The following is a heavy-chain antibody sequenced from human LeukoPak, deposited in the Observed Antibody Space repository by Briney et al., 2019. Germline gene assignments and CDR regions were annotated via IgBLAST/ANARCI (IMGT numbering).Heavy chain of an antibody. D-gene: IGHD3-22*01. J-gene: IGHJ4*02. CDR3: AREGGGGGYYSDSYGHPHFDC. CDR2: MKPGGSEE. V-gene: IGHV3-7*01. CDR1: GFTFSNYW. Sequence: GGSLRLSCAASGFTFSNYWMTWVRQAPGKALEWGANMKPGGSEEYYVDSGRRRFTVSRDNARNSLYLKMDSLRAEDTAVYYCAREGGGGGYYSDSYGHPHFDCWGPGTLVTVSS.